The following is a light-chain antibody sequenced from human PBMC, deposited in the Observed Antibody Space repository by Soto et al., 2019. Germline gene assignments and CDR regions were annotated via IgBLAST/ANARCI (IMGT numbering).Light chain of an antibody. V-gene: IGKV1-39*01. CDR1: QSISTS. CDR2: AAS. Sequence: DIQMTQSPSSLSASVGDRITITCRASQSISTSLNWYQQKPGKPPKLLIYAASTLQSRVPSRFTGSGSGTDFTLPISSLQPEDFATYYCQQRYSTPLTFGGGTKVEIK. J-gene: IGKJ4*02. CDR3: QQRYSTPLT.